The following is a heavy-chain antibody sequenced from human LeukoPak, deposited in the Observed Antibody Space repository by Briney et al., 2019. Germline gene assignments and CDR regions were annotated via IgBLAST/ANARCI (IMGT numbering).Heavy chain of an antibody. CDR1: GGSFSGYY. Sequence: SETLSLTCAVYGGSFSGYYWSWIRQPPGKGLEWIGEINHSGSTNYNPSLKSRVTISVDTSKNQFSLKLSSVTAADTAVYYCARVRVTMIVVVIYFYFDYWGQGTLVTVFS. CDR2: INHSGST. V-gene: IGHV4-34*01. J-gene: IGHJ4*02. D-gene: IGHD3-22*01. CDR3: ARVRVTMIVVVIYFYFDY.